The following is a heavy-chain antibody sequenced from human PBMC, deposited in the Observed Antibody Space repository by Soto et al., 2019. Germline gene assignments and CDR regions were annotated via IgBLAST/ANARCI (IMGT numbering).Heavy chain of an antibody. Sequence: SETLSLTCAVSGYSISSGYYWGWIRQPPGKGLEWIGSIYHSGSTYYNPSLKSRVTISVDTSKNQFSLKLSSVTAADTAVYYCAWSSSFTPFDYWGQGTLVTVSS. CDR2: IYHSGST. CDR3: AWSSSFTPFDY. CDR1: GYSISSGYY. J-gene: IGHJ4*02. V-gene: IGHV4-38-2*01. D-gene: IGHD6-13*01.